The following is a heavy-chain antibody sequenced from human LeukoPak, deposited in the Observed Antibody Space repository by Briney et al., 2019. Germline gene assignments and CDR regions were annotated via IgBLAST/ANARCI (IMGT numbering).Heavy chain of an antibody. J-gene: IGHJ4*02. V-gene: IGHV3-23*01. CDR1: GFSFRDYA. CDR2: SNGRGDST. CDR3: TKHDYGDYLFYFDY. D-gene: IGHD4-17*01. Sequence: GGSLRLSCVASGFSFRDYAMSWVRQAPGKGLKWVSSSNGRGDSTYYADSVKGRFTISRDNSKNTLYLQMNSLRAEDTAVYYCTKHDYGDYLFYFDYWGQGTPVTVSS.